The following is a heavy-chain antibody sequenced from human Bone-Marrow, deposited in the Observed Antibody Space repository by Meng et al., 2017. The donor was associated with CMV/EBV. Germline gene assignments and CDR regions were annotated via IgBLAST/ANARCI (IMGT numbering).Heavy chain of an antibody. CDR1: GYTFTGYY. D-gene: IGHD6-13*01. J-gene: IGHJ4*02. CDR3: ARGLAAAATKYQFDC. V-gene: IGHV1-8*02. Sequence: ASVKVSCKASGYTFTGYYIHWVRQAPGQGLEWMGWMNPNSGNTGYAQKFQGRVTMTRNTSISTAYMELSSLRSEDTAVYYCARGLAAAATKYQFDCWGQGMLVTVSS. CDR2: MNPNSGNT.